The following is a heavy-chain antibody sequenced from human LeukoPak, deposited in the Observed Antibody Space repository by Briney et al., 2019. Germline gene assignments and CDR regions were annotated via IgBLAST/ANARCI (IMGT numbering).Heavy chain of an antibody. J-gene: IGHJ4*02. CDR3: ARQGSWSGYYFDY. Sequence: GGSLRLSCAASGFTFSSYWMTWVRQAPGKGLEWVANINQDGTEKYYVDSVKGRFTISRDNAKNSLYLQMSSLRAEDTAVYYCARQGSWSGYYFDYWGQGTLVTVSS. CDR2: INQDGTEK. CDR1: GFTFSSYW. D-gene: IGHD3-3*01. V-gene: IGHV3-7*01.